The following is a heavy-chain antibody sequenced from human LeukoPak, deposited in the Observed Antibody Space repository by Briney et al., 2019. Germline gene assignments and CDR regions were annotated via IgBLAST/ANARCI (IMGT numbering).Heavy chain of an antibody. CDR3: ARAGLDFDY. Sequence: ASVRVSCKASGYTFTGYYMHWVRQAPGQGLEWMGWINPNSGGTNYAQKFQGRVTMTRDTSISTAYMELSSLTPYDTAVYYCARAGLDFDYWGQGTLVTVSS. CDR2: INPNSGGT. J-gene: IGHJ4*02. CDR1: GYTFTGYY. V-gene: IGHV1-2*02.